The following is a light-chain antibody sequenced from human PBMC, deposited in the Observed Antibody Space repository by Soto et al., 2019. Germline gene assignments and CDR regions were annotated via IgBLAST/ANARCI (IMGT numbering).Light chain of an antibody. CDR1: NSDVGGYDR. CDR2: EVA. CDR3: CSSVGGPIWV. V-gene: IGLV2-23*02. Sequence: QSALTQPASVSGSPGQSITISCTGTNSDVGGYDRVSGYQQHPVKAPTLMIYEVAKRPSGVSNRFSGSKSGNTASLTISGLQAEYEADYYCCSSVGGPIWVFGGGTKLTVL. J-gene: IGLJ3*02.